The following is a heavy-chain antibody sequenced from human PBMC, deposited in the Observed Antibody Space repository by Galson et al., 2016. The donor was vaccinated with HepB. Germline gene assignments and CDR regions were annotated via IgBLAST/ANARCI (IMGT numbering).Heavy chain of an antibody. J-gene: IGHJ3*02. CDR1: GFTFTRYT. V-gene: IGHV3-21*01. CDR2: ISGGSSYK. Sequence: GSLRLSCAASGFTFTRYTMNWVRQSPGKGLEWVSSISGGSSYKYYADSVKGRFIISRDNSKNSLYLQMNSLRAEDTAIYFCARTPGYSGTWYDAFDIWGPGTIVTVSS. D-gene: IGHD6-13*01. CDR3: ARTPGYSGTWYDAFDI.